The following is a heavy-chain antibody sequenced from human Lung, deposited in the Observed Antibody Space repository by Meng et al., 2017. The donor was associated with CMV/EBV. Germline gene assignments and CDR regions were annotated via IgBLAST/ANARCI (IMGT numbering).Heavy chain of an antibody. CDR2: IYYSGST. CDR3: ARDLGYCSSTSCYYYYGMDV. V-gene: IGHV4-59*01. J-gene: IGHJ6*02. CDR1: GGPISSYY. Sequence: SXTLSLTCTVSGGPISSYYWSWIRQPPGKGLECIGYIYYSGSTNYNPSLKSRVTISVDTSKNQFSLKLSSVTAADTAVYYCARDLGYCSSTSCYYYYGMDVWGQGTRVTVSS. D-gene: IGHD2-2*01.